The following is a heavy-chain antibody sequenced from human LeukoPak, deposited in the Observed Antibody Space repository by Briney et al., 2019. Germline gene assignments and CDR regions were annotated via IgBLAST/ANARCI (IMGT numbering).Heavy chain of an antibody. Sequence: GGSLRLSCVASEFTFSRYWMSWVRQAPGRGLEWVANIKQDGREIYYVDSVKGRFTISRDNAKKSLYLQMNSLRAEDTAVYYCARSYSRFDYWGQGTLVTVSS. CDR3: ARSYSRFDY. CDR1: EFTFSRYW. CDR2: IKQDGREI. D-gene: IGHD6-13*01. V-gene: IGHV3-7*01. J-gene: IGHJ4*02.